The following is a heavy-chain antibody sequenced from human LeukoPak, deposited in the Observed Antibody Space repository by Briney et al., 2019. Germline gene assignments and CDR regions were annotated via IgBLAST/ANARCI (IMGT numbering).Heavy chain of an antibody. CDR2: IYTSGST. D-gene: IGHD3-10*01. J-gene: IGHJ6*03. CDR1: SASISSYS. V-gene: IGHV4-4*07. Sequence: PSETLSLTCTVSSASISSYSWRWIRQPAGKGLEWIGRIYTSGSTNYNPSLKSRVTMSIDTSTNQSSLRLTSVAAADTAVYYCARYYGSRILGYYMDVWGKGTTVTVSS. CDR3: ARYYGSRILGYYMDV.